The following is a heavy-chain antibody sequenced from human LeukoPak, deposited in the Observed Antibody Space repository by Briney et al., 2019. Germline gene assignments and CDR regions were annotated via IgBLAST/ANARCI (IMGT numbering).Heavy chain of an antibody. V-gene: IGHV3-23*01. CDR3: AKDQVGAQPYYFDY. CDR1: GFTFSSYG. CDR2: ISGSGGST. J-gene: IGHJ4*02. D-gene: IGHD1-26*01. Sequence: GGSLRLSCAASGFTFSSYGMSWVRQAPGKGLEWVSTISGSGGSTYYADSVKGRFTISRDYSKNTLYLQMNSLRAEDTAVYYCAKDQVGAQPYYFDYWGQGTLVTVSS.